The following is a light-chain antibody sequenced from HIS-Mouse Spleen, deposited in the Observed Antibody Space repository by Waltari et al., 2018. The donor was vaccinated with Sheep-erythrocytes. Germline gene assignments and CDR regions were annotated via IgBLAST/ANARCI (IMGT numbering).Light chain of an antibody. CDR1: KLCEKY. J-gene: IGLJ2*01. V-gene: IGLV3-1*01. CDR2: QDS. Sequence: SYELTQPPSVSVSPGQTASITGSGDKLCEKYACWYQQKPGPSPVLVIYQDSKRPSGIPERFSGSNSGNTATLTISGTQAMDEADYYCQAWDSSTAVFGGGTKLTVL. CDR3: QAWDSSTAV.